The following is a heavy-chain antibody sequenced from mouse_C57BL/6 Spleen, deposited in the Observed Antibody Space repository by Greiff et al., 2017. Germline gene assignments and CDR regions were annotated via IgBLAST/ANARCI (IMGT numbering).Heavy chain of an antibody. CDR1: GYTFTSYW. CDR2: IDPSDSYT. Sequence: QVQLQQPGAELVMPGASVKLSCKASGYTFTSYWMHWVKQRPGQGLEWIGEIDPSDSYTNYNQKFKGKSTLTVDKSSITAYMQLSSLTSEDSAVYYCAREGLPRYFDVWGTGTTVTVSS. D-gene: IGHD3-3*01. CDR3: AREGLPRYFDV. J-gene: IGHJ1*03. V-gene: IGHV1-69*01.